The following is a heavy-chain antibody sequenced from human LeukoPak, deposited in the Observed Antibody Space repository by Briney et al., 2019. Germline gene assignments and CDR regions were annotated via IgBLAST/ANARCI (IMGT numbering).Heavy chain of an antibody. V-gene: IGHV4-59*08. CDR1: GGSISSYY. CDR3: ARFYDYGGNGRFDY. CDR2: IYYSGST. D-gene: IGHD4-23*01. J-gene: IGHJ4*02. Sequence: TSETLSLTCTVSGGSISSYYWSWIRQPPGKGLEWIGYIYYSGSTNYNPSLKSRVTISVDTSKNQFSLKLSSVTAADTAVYYCARFYDYGGNGRFDYWGQGTLVTVSS.